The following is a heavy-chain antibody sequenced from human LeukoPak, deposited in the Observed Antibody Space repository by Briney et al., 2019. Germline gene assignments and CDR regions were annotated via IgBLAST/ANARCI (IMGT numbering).Heavy chain of an antibody. CDR3: ARAATVVTGGYAFDI. CDR1: GGSISSSSYY. J-gene: IGHJ3*02. CDR2: IYYSGST. D-gene: IGHD4-23*01. V-gene: IGHV4-39*01. Sequence: SETLSLTCTVSGGSISSSSYYWGWIRQPPGKGLEWIGSIYYSGSTYYNPSLKSRVAISVDTSKNQFSLKLSSVTAADTAVYYCARAATVVTGGYAFDIWGQGTMVTVSS.